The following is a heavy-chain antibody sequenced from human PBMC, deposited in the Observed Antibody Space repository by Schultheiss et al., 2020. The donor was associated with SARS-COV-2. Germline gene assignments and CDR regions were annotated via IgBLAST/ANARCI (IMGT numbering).Heavy chain of an antibody. CDR3: ARQAVVVLGWFDP. J-gene: IGHJ5*02. CDR2: IFHRGNA. CDR1: GGSISSTSHY. Sequence: GSLRLSCTVSGGSISSTSHYWGWIRQPPGKGLEWIGSIFHRGNAYYNPSLKSRVTFSVDTSKNQFSLNLASVTAADTAVYYCARQAVVVLGWFDPWGQGTLVTVSS. V-gene: IGHV4-39*01. D-gene: IGHD2-15*01.